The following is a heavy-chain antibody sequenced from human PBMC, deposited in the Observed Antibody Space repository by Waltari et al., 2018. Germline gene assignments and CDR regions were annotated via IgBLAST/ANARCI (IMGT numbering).Heavy chain of an antibody. D-gene: IGHD3-22*01. Sequence: EVQLVESGGGLVKPGGSLRLSCAASGFTFSSYWMTWVRQAPGKGLEWVANIKQDGSEKYYVDSVKGRFTISRDNAKNSLYLQMNSLRAEDTAVYYCARGDYYDSSGYYGYWGQGTLVTVSS. CDR3: ARGDYYDSSGYYGY. V-gene: IGHV3-7*01. CDR1: GFTFSSYW. CDR2: IKQDGSEK. J-gene: IGHJ4*02.